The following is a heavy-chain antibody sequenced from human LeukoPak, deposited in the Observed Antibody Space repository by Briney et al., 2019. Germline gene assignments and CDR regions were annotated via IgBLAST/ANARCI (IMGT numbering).Heavy chain of an antibody. J-gene: IGHJ6*02. CDR1: GFTFSDSW. Sequence: GGSLRLSCAASGFTFSDSWMSWVRQAPGRGLEWVANMNQDGSAKDYVDSVKGRFTISRDNARNSLYLQMSSLRAEDTAVYYCATYTHWVAGDVWGQGTTVTVSS. V-gene: IGHV3-7*01. CDR2: MNQDGSAK. D-gene: IGHD3-16*01. CDR3: ATYTHWVAGDV.